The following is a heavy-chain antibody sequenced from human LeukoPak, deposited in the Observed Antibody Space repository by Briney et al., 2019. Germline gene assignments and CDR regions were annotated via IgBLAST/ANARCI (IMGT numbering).Heavy chain of an antibody. CDR2: ISNNGAKT. Sequence: GGSLKLSCSASGVTFSSYAMHWVRQAPGKGLEYVSAISNNGAKTYYANSVKGRFTISRDNSKNTLDLQMNSLRAVDKAVYDCAKHQSIEAGGFDYWGQGTLVTVSS. CDR1: GVTFSSYA. CDR3: AKHQSIEAGGFDY. V-gene: IGHV3-64*04. D-gene: IGHD6-25*01. J-gene: IGHJ4*02.